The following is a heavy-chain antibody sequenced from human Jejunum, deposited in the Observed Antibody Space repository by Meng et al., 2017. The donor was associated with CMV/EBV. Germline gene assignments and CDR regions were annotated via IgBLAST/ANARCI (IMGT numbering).Heavy chain of an antibody. V-gene: IGHV4-39*07. Sequence: QLQESGPGLVKPSEHLSLTCTVSGDSITNNSHFWGWIRQSPGKGLEWIGTIYYTGTTYNNPSLKSRVAISIDTSKNQFSLKLTSVTAADTAKYYCARGIYDFWEPDYWGQGTLVTVSS. D-gene: IGHD3-3*01. J-gene: IGHJ4*02. CDR1: GDSITNNSHF. CDR3: ARGIYDFWEPDY. CDR2: IYYTGTT.